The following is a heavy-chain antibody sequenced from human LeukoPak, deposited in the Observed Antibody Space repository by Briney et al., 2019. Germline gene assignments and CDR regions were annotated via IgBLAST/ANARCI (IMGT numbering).Heavy chain of an antibody. J-gene: IGHJ4*02. Sequence: ASVKVSCKASGYTFTSYYMHWVRRAPGQGLEWMGIINPSGGSTSYAQKFQGRVTMTRDTSTSTVYMELSSLRSEDTAVYYCARDHLAAAGVDYWGQGTLVTVSS. V-gene: IGHV1-46*01. D-gene: IGHD6-13*01. CDR3: ARDHLAAAGVDY. CDR2: INPSGGST. CDR1: GYTFTSYY.